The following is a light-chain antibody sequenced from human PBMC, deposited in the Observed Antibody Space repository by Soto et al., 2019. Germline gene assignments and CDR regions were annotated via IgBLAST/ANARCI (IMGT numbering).Light chain of an antibody. Sequence: EIVLKNTRAAVSLSAEERTTLSCRAHQSVSSNLAWYQQKPGQAPRLLIYAASTRATGIPARFSGSGSGTQFTLNICSLQFADFAVYCCQRYTSWLLITFGQGTRLEIK. J-gene: IGKJ5*01. CDR1: QSVSSN. CDR3: QRYTSWLLIT. CDR2: AAS. V-gene: IGKV3-15*01.